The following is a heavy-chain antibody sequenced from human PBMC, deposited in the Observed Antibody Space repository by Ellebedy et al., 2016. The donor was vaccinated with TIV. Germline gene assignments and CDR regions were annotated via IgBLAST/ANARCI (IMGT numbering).Heavy chain of an antibody. D-gene: IGHD4-17*01. CDR3: ARHGAHDYGDWFDP. V-gene: IGHV4-4*02. CDR2: IYHSGST. Sequence: AETLSLTXAVSGGTISSSNCSSLVRLPPGKGLEWIGEIYHSGSTNYNPSLKSRVTISVDKSKNQFSMKLSSVTAADTAVYYCARHGAHDYGDWFDPWGQGTLVTVSS. CDR1: GGTISSSNC. J-gene: IGHJ5*02.